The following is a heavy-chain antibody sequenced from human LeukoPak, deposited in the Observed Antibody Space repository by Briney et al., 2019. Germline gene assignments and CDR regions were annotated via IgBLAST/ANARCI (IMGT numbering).Heavy chain of an antibody. CDR3: AKVGGAAFDC. D-gene: IGHD2-21*01. Sequence: GGSLRLSCAASGFNFSDYYMTWIRQAPGKGLEWISYISSAGGDVYYADSVKGRFTISRDNANNFLYLQMNSLRGDDTALYFCAKVGGAAFDCWGQGTLVTVSS. V-gene: IGHV3-11*01. CDR1: GFNFSDYY. CDR2: ISSAGGDV. J-gene: IGHJ4*02.